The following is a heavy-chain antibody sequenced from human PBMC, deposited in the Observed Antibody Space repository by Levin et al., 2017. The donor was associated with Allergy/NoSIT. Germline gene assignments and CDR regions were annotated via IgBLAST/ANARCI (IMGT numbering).Heavy chain of an antibody. V-gene: IGHV4-39*01. CDR2: AYYLGNT. Sequence: NSSETLSLTCSVSGGSVSDGLYHWGWIRQPPGKGLEWIASAYYLGNTYYNPSLKSRVTISVDTSKNQFSLKVTSVTAADTAVYYCTRLANGIPSDNWGQGTLVTVSS. CDR1: GGSVSDGLYH. D-gene: IGHD1-1*01. J-gene: IGHJ4*02. CDR3: TRLANGIPSDN.